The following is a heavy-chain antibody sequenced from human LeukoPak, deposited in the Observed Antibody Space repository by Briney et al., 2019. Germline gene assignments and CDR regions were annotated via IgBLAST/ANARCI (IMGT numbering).Heavy chain of an antibody. CDR3: AREVHSGYYFDY. J-gene: IGHJ4*02. CDR1: GDSFSSNSAA. CDR2: AYYMSKWFN. V-gene: IGHV6-1*01. D-gene: IGHD6-25*01. Sequence: SQTLSLTCAISGDSFSSNSAAWSWIRQSPSRGLEWLGRAYYMSKWFNNYAVSMKSRMTINPDTSNNQFSLHLNSVTPEDTAVYYCAREVHSGYYFDYWGQGTLVTVSS.